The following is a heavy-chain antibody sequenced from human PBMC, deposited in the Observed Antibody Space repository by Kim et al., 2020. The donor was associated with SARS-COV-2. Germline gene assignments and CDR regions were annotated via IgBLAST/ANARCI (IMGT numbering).Heavy chain of an antibody. CDR2: TYYRSKWYN. D-gene: IGHD2-2*01. J-gene: IGHJ4*02. Sequence: SQTLSLTCAISGDSVSSNSAAWNWIRQSPSRGLEWLGRTYYRSKWYNDYAVSVKSRITINPDTSKNQFSLQLNSVTPEDTAVYYCARAPPPQYQLLYFFDSWGQGTLVTVSS. V-gene: IGHV6-1*01. CDR3: ARAPPPQYQLLYFFDS. CDR1: GDSVSSNSAA.